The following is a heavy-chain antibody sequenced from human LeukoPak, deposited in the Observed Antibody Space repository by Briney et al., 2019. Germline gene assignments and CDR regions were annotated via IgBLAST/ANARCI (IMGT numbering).Heavy chain of an antibody. CDR2: INPDSGGT. V-gene: IGHV1-2*06. Sequence: ASVKVSCKASGYTFTSYGISWVRQAPGQGLEWMGRINPDSGGTNYAQKFQGRVTMTRDTSISTAYMELSRLISDDTAAYYCARGPYCSSTSCYNWFDPWGQGTLVTVSS. D-gene: IGHD2-2*01. CDR1: GYTFTSYG. CDR3: ARGPYCSSTSCYNWFDP. J-gene: IGHJ5*02.